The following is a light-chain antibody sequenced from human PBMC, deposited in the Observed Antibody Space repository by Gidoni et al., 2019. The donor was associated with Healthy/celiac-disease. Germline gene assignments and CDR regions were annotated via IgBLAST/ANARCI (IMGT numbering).Light chain of an antibody. J-gene: IGKJ4*01. CDR1: QNVSDF. Sequence: EIVLTQSPATLSLSPGERVTLSCRAGQNVSDFLAWYQQKPGQAPRLLIYDASNRAAGIPARFSGSGSGTDFTLTISSLEPEDLATYYCQQRTSWPLTFGGGTKVQIK. CDR2: DAS. CDR3: QQRTSWPLT. V-gene: IGKV3-11*01.